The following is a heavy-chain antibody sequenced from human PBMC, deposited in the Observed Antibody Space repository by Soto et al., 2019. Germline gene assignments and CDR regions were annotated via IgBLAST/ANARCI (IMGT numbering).Heavy chain of an antibody. CDR1: GFTFRESG. D-gene: IGHD1-26*01. CDR3: AKDGGRYPWVSFFMDV. Sequence: QVQLVESGGGVVQPGRSLRLSCAASGFTFRESGMFWVRQVPGKGLEWVAVITYDGSNAYYQDSVKGRFTISRDNSKGTVNLQMNSLRAEDTAVYYCAKDGGRYPWVSFFMDVWGKGTTVTVSS. V-gene: IGHV3-30*18. CDR2: ITYDGSNA. J-gene: IGHJ6*03.